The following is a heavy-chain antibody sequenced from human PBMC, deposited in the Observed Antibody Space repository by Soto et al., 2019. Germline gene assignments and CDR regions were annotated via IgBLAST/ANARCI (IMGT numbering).Heavy chain of an antibody. V-gene: IGHV4-61*01. D-gene: IGHD3-3*01. J-gene: IGHJ5*02. Sequence: SETLSLTCTVSGGSVSSGSYYWSWIRQPPGKGLEWIGYIYYSGSTNYNPSLKSRVTISVDTSKNQFSLKLSSVTAADTAVYYCARGIRFLEWLSLNWFDPWGQGTLVTVSS. CDR1: GGSVSSGSYY. CDR3: ARGIRFLEWLSLNWFDP. CDR2: IYYSGST.